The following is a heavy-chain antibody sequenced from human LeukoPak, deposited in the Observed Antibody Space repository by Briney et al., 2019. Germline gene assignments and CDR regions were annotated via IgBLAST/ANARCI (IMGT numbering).Heavy chain of an antibody. CDR3: ARDPTGEFDY. J-gene: IGHJ4*02. Sequence: ASVKVSCKASGYAFTGYYIHWVRQAPGQGLEWMGWIHPNSGGTNYAQKFQGRVTMTRDTSITTASMELSSLKPDDTAVYYCARDPTGEFDYWGQGTLVTVSS. CDR1: GYAFTGYY. CDR2: IHPNSGGT. D-gene: IGHD7-27*01. V-gene: IGHV1-2*02.